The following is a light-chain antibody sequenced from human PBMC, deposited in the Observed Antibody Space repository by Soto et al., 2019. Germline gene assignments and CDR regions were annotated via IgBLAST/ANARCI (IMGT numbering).Light chain of an antibody. J-gene: IGKJ5*01. CDR2: GVS. Sequence: SPATLSLSPGARSTLSCRASQSVSNYLAWYQHKPGQSPMLLIYGVSTRATGVPARFSGSGSGTEVILTTISRLQAEDVVTYCRQYSNRTLITFGQGTRLEIK. V-gene: IGKV3-15*01. CDR3: QYSNRTLIT. CDR1: QSVSNY.